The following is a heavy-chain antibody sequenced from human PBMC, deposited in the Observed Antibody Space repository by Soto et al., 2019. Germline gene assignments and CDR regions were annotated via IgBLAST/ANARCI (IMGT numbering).Heavy chain of an antibody. Sequence: QLQLQESGSGLVKPSQTLSLTCAVSGGSISSGGYSWSWIRQPPGKGLEWIGYIYHSGSTYYNPSLKSRVTISVDRSKNQFSLKLSSVTAADTAVYYCARGYYYGSGSLNWFDPWGQGTLVTVPS. CDR2: IYHSGST. CDR3: ARGYYYGSGSLNWFDP. CDR1: GGSISSGGYS. D-gene: IGHD3-10*01. V-gene: IGHV4-30-2*01. J-gene: IGHJ5*02.